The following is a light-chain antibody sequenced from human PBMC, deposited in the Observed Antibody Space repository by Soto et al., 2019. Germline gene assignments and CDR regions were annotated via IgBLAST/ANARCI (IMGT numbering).Light chain of an antibody. CDR1: NSNIGGNP. CDR2: NND. V-gene: IGLV1-44*01. J-gene: IGLJ3*02. CDR3: QAYDYSLTASV. Sequence: QPVLTQPPSASGPPGQTVTISCSGSNSNIGGNPVSWYQVLPGAAPKLLIYNNDQRPSGVPDRLSGSKSGTSASLAITGLQAEDEADYYCQAYDYSLTASVFGGGTKLTVL.